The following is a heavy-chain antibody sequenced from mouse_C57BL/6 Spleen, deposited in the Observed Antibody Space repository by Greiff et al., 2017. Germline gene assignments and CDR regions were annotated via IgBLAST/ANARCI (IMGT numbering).Heavy chain of an antibody. V-gene: IGHV1-64*01. J-gene: IGHJ4*01. Sequence: QVQLQQPGAELVKPGASVKLSCKASGYTFTSYWMHWVKQRPGQGLEWIGMIHPNSGSTNYNEKFKSQATLTVDKSSSTAYMQLSSLTSEDSAVXYCAEGDYYRVYAMDYWGQGTSVTVSS. CDR3: AEGDYYRVYAMDY. CDR1: GYTFTSYW. D-gene: IGHD1-1*01. CDR2: IHPNSGST.